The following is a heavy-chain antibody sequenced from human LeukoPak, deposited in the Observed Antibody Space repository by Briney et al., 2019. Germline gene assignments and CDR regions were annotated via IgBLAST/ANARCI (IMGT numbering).Heavy chain of an antibody. J-gene: IGHJ4*02. V-gene: IGHV3-23*01. CDR1: GFTFSSYA. CDR2: TIGSGVGT. D-gene: IGHD5-18*01. Sequence: PGGSLRLSCAASGFTFSSYAMNWVRQAPGKGLKWVSATIGSGVGTYYADSVKGRFTISRDYSKNTVYLQMNSLRAEDTAVYYCARGYSQGKFDYWGQGTLVTVSS. CDR3: ARGYSQGKFDY.